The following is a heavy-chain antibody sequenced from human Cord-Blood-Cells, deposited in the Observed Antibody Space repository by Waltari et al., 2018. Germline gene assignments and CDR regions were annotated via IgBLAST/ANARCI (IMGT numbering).Heavy chain of an antibody. CDR1: GFTFSSYA. J-gene: IGHJ4*02. CDR3: ARDSGYSYGPFDY. CDR2: ISYDGSNK. D-gene: IGHD5-18*01. V-gene: IGHV3-30-3*01. Sequence: QVQLVESGGGGVQPGRSLRLSCAASGFTFSSYAMPWVRQAPGKGLEWVAVISYDGSNKYYADSVKGRFTISRDNSKNTLYLQMNSLRAEDTAVYYCARDSGYSYGPFDYWGQGTLVTVSS.